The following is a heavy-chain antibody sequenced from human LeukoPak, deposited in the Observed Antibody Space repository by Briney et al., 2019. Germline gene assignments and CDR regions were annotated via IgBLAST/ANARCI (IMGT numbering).Heavy chain of an antibody. CDR1: GGSINRSGYY. CDR3: ARADQFGELIDY. CDR2: IYYSGST. J-gene: IGHJ4*02. V-gene: IGHV4-39*07. D-gene: IGHD3-10*01. Sequence: SETLSLTCSVSGGSINRSGYYWAWIRQPPGKGLEWIGSIYYSGSTYYNPSLKSRVTISVDTSKNQFSLKLSSVTAADTAVYYCARADQFGELIDYWGQGTLVTVSS.